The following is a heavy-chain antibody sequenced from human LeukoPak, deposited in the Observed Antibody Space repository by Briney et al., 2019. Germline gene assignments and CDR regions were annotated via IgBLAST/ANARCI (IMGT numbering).Heavy chain of an antibody. D-gene: IGHD2-21*01. CDR1: GYTFTGFY. J-gene: IGHJ4*02. CDR3: APTQAYATHGFRY. V-gene: IGHV1-2*02. CDR2: IYPHSGDT. Sequence: ASVKVSCKASGYTFTGFYMHWVRQAPGQGLQWMGYIYPHSGDTNYAQKFQGRATITSDTSISTVYMELTRLTSDDTAVYYCAPTQAYATHGFRYWGQGTLVTVSS.